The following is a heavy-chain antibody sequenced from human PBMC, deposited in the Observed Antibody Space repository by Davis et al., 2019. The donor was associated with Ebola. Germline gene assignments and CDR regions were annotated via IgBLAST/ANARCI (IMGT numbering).Heavy chain of an antibody. J-gene: IGHJ6*02. Sequence: SVKVSCKASGFTFASSAVQWVRQARGQRLEWIGLIVVGSGNTNYAQKFQERVTITRDMSTSTAYMELISLRAEDTAVYYCAKEELLWFGELLYYYYGMDVWGQGTTVTVSS. CDR1: GFTFASSA. CDR3: AKEELLWFGELLYYYYGMDV. D-gene: IGHD3-10*01. V-gene: IGHV1-58*01. CDR2: IVVGSGNT.